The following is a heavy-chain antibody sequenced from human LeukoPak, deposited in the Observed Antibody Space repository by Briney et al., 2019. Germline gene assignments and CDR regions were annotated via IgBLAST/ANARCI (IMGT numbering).Heavy chain of an antibody. CDR1: GFTFSSYG. J-gene: IGHJ4*02. CDR2: IRYDGSNK. D-gene: IGHD6-13*01. Sequence: GGSPRLSCAASGFTFSSYGMHWVRQAPGKGLEWVAFIRYDGSNKYYADSVKGRFTISRDNSKNTLYLQMNSLRAEDTAVYYCAKDRTAAADYWGQGTLVTVSS. V-gene: IGHV3-30*02. CDR3: AKDRTAAADY.